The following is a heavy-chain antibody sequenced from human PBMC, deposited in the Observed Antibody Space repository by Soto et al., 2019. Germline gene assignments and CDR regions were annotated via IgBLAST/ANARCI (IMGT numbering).Heavy chain of an antibody. CDR3: AKALGELSPESYDY. D-gene: IGHD3-16*02. Sequence: QVQLVESGRGVVQPGRSLRLSCAASGFTFSSYAMLWVRQAPGKGLEWVAVISYDGSDKYYADSVKGRFTISRDNSKNTLNLQMNSLRADDTAVYYCAKALGELSPESYDYWGQGTLITVSS. V-gene: IGHV3-30*18. CDR2: ISYDGSDK. CDR1: GFTFSSYA. J-gene: IGHJ4*02.